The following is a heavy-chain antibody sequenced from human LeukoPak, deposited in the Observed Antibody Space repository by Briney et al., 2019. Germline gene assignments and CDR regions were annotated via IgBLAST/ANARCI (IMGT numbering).Heavy chain of an antibody. Sequence: SETLSLTCAVYGGSFSGYYWSWIRQPPGKGLEWIGEINHSGSTNYNPSLKSRVTISVDTSKNQFSLKLSSVTAADTAVYYCARVRQYYDFWSGKGPYYFDYWGQGTLVTVSS. J-gene: IGHJ4*02. V-gene: IGHV4-34*01. D-gene: IGHD3-3*01. CDR1: GGSFSGYY. CDR3: ARVRQYYDFWSGKGPYYFDY. CDR2: INHSGST.